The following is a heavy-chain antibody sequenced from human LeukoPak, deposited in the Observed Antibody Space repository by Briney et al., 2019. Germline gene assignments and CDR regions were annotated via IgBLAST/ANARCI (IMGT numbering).Heavy chain of an antibody. V-gene: IGHV3-43*01. CDR3: AKDSRSWYDQGAFDI. CDR1: GFTFDDYG. J-gene: IGHJ3*02. Sequence: QPGGSLRLSCAASGFTFDDYGMTWVRQAPGKGLEWVSLISWDGVSTYYADSVKGRFTISRDNSRNSLYLQMNSLRTEDTALYYCAKDSRSWYDQGAFDIWGQGTMVTVSS. D-gene: IGHD6-13*01. CDR2: ISWDGVST.